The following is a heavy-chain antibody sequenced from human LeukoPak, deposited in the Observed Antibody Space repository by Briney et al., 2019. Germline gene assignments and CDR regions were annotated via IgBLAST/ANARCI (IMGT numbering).Heavy chain of an antibody. CDR3: ATHRDGFPY. D-gene: IGHD5-24*01. CDR1: GFTFSSYS. CDR2: ISSSSSYI. Sequence: KTGGSLRLSCAASGFTFSSYSMNWVRQAPGKGLEWVSSISSSSSYIYYVDSVKGRFTISRDNAKNSLYLQMNSLRAEDTAVYYCATHRDGFPYWGQGTLVTVSS. J-gene: IGHJ4*02. V-gene: IGHV3-21*01.